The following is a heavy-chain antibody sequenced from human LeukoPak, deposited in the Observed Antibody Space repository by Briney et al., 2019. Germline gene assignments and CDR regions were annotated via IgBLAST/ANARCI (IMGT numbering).Heavy chain of an antibody. J-gene: IGHJ4*02. D-gene: IGHD6-13*01. CDR2: IHPSGGST. CDR1: GYTFTRYY. V-gene: IGHV1-46*01. CDR3: ARVRSWSFDY. Sequence: ASVKVSCKASGYTFTRYYMHWVRQAPGQGLEWMGIIHPSGGSTSYAQKFQDRVTMTRDMSTSTVYMELSSLRSEDTAVYYCARVRSWSFDYWGQGTLVTVSS.